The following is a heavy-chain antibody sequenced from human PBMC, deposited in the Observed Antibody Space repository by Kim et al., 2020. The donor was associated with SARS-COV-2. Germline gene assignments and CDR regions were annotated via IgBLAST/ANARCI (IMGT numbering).Heavy chain of an antibody. Sequence: GGSLRLSCAASGFTFSSYNRNWVRQAPGKGLEWISYISGSGITQYADSVKGRFTISRDNAKNSLYLKMNSLRDEDTALYYCARHVPKEYGRYFDYWGQGT. D-gene: IGHD1-26*01. CDR1: GFTFSSYN. V-gene: IGHV3-48*02. CDR2: ISGSGIT. CDR3: ARHVPKEYGRYFDY. J-gene: IGHJ4*02.